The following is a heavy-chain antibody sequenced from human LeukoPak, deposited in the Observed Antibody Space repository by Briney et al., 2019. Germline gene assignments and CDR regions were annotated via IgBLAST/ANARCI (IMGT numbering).Heavy chain of an antibody. CDR1: GYSFGGHG. J-gene: IGHJ6*02. V-gene: IGHV1-2*06. CDR3: ARDGGPTPWYCSSTSCYDGMDV. D-gene: IGHD2-2*01. CDR2: INPNSGGT. Sequence: ASVKVSCKASGYSFGGHGITWVRQAPGQGLEWMGRINPNSGGTNYAQKFQGRVTMTRDTSISTAYMELSRLRSDDTAVYYCARDGGPTPWYCSSTSCYDGMDVWGQGTTVTVSS.